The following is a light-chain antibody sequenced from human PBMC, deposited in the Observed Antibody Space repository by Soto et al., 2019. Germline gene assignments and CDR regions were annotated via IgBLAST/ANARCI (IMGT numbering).Light chain of an antibody. CDR3: SSYTSISPVV. Sequence: QSVLTQPASVSESPGQSITISCTGTSSDVGGYNYVSWYQQHPGKAPKLMIYEVNNRPSGVSNRFSGSKSGNTASLTISGLQAEDEADYYCSSYTSISPVVFGGGTKLTVL. CDR2: EVN. CDR1: SSDVGGYNY. J-gene: IGLJ2*01. V-gene: IGLV2-14*01.